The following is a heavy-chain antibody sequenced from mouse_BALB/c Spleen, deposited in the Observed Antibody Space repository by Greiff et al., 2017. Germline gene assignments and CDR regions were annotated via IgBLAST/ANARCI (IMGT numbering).Heavy chain of an antibody. Sequence: VKLMESGAELARPGASVKMSCKASGYTFTSYTMHWVKQRPGQGLEWIGYINPSSGYTNYNQKFKDKATLTADKSSSTAYMQLSSLTSEDSAVYYCARGGLLPFAYWGQGTLVTVSA. D-gene: IGHD1-1*01. CDR2: INPSSGYT. J-gene: IGHJ3*01. V-gene: IGHV1-4*01. CDR1: GYTFTSYT. CDR3: ARGGLLPFAY.